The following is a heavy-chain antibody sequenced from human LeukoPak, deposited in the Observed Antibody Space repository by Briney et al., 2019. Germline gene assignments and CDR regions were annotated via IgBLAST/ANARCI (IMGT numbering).Heavy chain of an antibody. CDR1: GYTFTSYG. V-gene: IGHV1-18*01. CDR2: ISAYNGNT. D-gene: IGHD7-27*01. J-gene: IGHJ4*02. CDR3: ARDEGDPLGTYYFDY. Sequence: ASVKVSCKASGYTFTSYGISWVRQAPGQGLEWMGWISAYNGNTNYAQKLQGRVTMTTGTSTSTAYMELRSLRSDDTAVYYCARDEGDPLGTYYFDYWGQGTLVTVSS.